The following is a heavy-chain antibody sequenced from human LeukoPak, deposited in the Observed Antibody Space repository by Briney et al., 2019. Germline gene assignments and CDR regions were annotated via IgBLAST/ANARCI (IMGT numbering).Heavy chain of an antibody. J-gene: IGHJ3*02. D-gene: IGHD2-2*02. V-gene: IGHV3-23*01. Sequence: PGGSLRLSCAASGFTFSSYAMSWVRQAPGKGLEWVSAISGSGGSTYYADSVKGRFTISRDNSKNTLYLQMNSLRAEDTAVYYCAKDIVVVPAAIPGGAFDIWGQGTMVTVSS. CDR1: GFTFSSYA. CDR2: ISGSGGST. CDR3: AKDIVVVPAAIPGGAFDI.